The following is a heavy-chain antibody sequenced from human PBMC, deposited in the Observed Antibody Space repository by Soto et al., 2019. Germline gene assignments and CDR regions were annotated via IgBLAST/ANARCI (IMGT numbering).Heavy chain of an antibody. V-gene: IGHV3-30*18. J-gene: IGHJ4*02. CDR3: AKDHAYYDSSGYSIWGSPGVFDY. CDR2: ISYDGSNK. Sequence: GGSLRLSCAASGFTFSSYGMHWVRQAPGKGLEWVAVISYDGSNKYYADSVKGRFTISRDNSKNTLYLQMNSLRAEDTAVYYCAKDHAYYDSSGYSIWGSPGVFDYWGQGTLVTVSS. D-gene: IGHD3-22*01. CDR1: GFTFSSYG.